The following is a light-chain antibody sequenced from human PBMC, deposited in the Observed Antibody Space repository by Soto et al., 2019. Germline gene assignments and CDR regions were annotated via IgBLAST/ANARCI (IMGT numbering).Light chain of an antibody. CDR1: QTISSW. J-gene: IGKJ5*01. CDR2: KAS. V-gene: IGKV1-5*03. Sequence: DMKQSHSTLSVSVGDGVPITRRASQTISSWLAWYQQKPGKAPKLLIYKASTLKSGVPSRFSGSGSGTEFTLRMRCLQPEDFAIYFCQQLNSYPSTFGQGTRLEI. CDR3: QQLNSYPST.